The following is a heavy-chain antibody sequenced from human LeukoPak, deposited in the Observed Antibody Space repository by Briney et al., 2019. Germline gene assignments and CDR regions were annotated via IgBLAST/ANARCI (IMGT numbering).Heavy chain of an antibody. Sequence: GGSLRLSCVASGFTLSSHNINWVRQAPGKGLEWVSHISSSGSITYYGDSVKGRITISSDNAKNSVSLYMNSLRAEDSAVYYCARPGITAFDIWGQGTMVTVSS. V-gene: IGHV3-48*01. J-gene: IGHJ3*02. CDR3: ARPGITAFDI. CDR1: GFTLSSHN. CDR2: ISSSGSIT. D-gene: IGHD3-10*01.